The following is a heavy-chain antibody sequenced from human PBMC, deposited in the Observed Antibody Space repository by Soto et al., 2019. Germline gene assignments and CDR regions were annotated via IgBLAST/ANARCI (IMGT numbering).Heavy chain of an antibody. CDR2: INSDGSST. J-gene: IGHJ4*02. D-gene: IGHD6-13*01. CDR1: GFTFSSHW. V-gene: IGHV3-74*01. CDR3: ARGKRQQLFLNDY. Sequence: PGGSLRLSCAASGFTFSSHWMHWVRQAPGKGLMWVSRINSDGSSTSYAESVKGRFTISRDNAKNTVFLQMNSLRAEDTAVYYCARGKRQQLFLNDYWGQGTLVTSPQ.